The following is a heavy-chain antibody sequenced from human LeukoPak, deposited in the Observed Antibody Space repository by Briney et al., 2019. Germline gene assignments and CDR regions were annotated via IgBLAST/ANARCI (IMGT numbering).Heavy chain of an antibody. V-gene: IGHV1-18*01. D-gene: IGHD2-2*01. CDR1: GYTFSSYG. J-gene: IGHJ4*02. Sequence: EASVKVSCKASGYTFSSYGFSWVRQAPGQGLEWMGWINAYNGNTNYAQNLQGRVTMTTDTSTSTAYMELRSLRSDDTAVYYCARRQGTTVNFDYWGQGTLVTVSS. CDR2: INAYNGNT. CDR3: ARRQGTTVNFDY.